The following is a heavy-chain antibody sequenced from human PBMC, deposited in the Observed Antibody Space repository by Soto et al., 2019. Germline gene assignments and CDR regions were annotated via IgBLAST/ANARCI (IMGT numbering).Heavy chain of an antibody. Sequence: GGSLRLSCAASGFTFTRYSMNWVRQAPGKGLEWVSSISSTTNYIYYGDSMKGRFTISRDNAKNSLYLEMNSLRAEDTAVYYCPRESEDLTSNFDYWGQGTLVTFYS. V-gene: IGHV3-21*06. J-gene: IGHJ4*02. CDR1: GFTFTRYS. CDR2: ISSTTNYI. CDR3: PRESEDLTSNFDY.